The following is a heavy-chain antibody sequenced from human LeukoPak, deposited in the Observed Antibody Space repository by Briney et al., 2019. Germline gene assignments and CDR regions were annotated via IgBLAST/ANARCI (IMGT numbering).Heavy chain of an antibody. J-gene: IGHJ4*02. CDR3: ARAYYDSSGYYWLTFDY. D-gene: IGHD3-22*01. CDR1: GYTFTSYD. CDR2: MNPNSGNT. Sequence: ASVKVSCKASGYTFTSYDINWVRQATGQGLEWVGWMNPNSGNTGYAQKFQGRGTITRNTSISTAYMELSSLRSEDTAVYYCARAYYDSSGYYWLTFDYCGQGTLVTVSS. V-gene: IGHV1-8*03.